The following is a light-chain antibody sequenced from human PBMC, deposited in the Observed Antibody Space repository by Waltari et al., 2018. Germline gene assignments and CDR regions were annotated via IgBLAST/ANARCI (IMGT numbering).Light chain of an antibody. Sequence: EIVLTQSPATLSLSPGERATLSCMASQSVSSYLAWYQQKPGQAPRLLIYDASNRATGFPARFSGSGSGTDFTLTIRSLEPEDFAVYYCQQRSNWPPVYTFGQGTKLEIK. J-gene: IGKJ2*01. CDR3: QQRSNWPPVYT. V-gene: IGKV3-11*01. CDR1: QSVSSY. CDR2: DAS.